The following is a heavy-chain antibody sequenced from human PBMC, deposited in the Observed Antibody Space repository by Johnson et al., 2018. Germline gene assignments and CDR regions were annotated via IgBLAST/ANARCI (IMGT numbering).Heavy chain of an antibody. CDR1: GFIFSSYW. CDR3: ARGNGHGFDM. D-gene: IGHD2-8*01. V-gene: IGHV3-74*01. CDR2: INSDGSDT. Sequence: EVQLVESGGGLVQPGGSLRLSCAASGFIFSSYWMHWVRQAPGKGLVWLSRINSDGSDTSYADSVKGRFTMSRDNAKNTLFLKMNSLRVDDTALYYCARGNGHGFDMWGQGTMVSVSS. J-gene: IGHJ3*02.